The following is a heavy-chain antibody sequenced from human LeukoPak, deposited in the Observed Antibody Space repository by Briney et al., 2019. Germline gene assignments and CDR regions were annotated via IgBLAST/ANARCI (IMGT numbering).Heavy chain of an antibody. CDR1: GYSFTSYW. CDR3: ARQRKGDSSSSRYFDY. CDR2: IYPGGSDT. J-gene: IGHJ4*02. Sequence: GESLKISCKGSGYSFTSYWIGWVRQMPGKGLEWMGIIYPGGSDTRYSPSFQGQVTISADKSISTAYLQWSSLKASDTAMYYCARQRKGDSSSSRYFDYWGQGTLVTVSS. D-gene: IGHD6-6*01. V-gene: IGHV5-51*01.